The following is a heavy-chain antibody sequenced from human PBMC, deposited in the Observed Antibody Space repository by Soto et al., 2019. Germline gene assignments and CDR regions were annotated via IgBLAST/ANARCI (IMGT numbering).Heavy chain of an antibody. Sequence: EVQLLESGGGLVQPGGSLRLSCAASGFTFSSYAMSWVRQAPGKGLEWVSAISGSGGSTYYAEAVKGRFTIPRDNSKNTLYLQMNSLRAEDTAVYYCAKPQVVRYGSGRGDYWGQGTLVTVSS. J-gene: IGHJ4*02. CDR1: GFTFSSYA. V-gene: IGHV3-23*01. CDR3: AKPQVVRYGSGRGDY. CDR2: ISGSGGST. D-gene: IGHD3-10*01.